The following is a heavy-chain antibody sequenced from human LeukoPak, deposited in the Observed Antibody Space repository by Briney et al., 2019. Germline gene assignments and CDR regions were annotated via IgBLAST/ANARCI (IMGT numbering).Heavy chain of an antibody. J-gene: IGHJ3*02. CDR3: ARVRVVPAAYDAFDI. Sequence: SVKVSCKASGGTLNTHSFTWVRQAPGQGLEWMGGIVPIFGTANYAQKFQGRVTITTDESTSTAYMELSSLRSEDTAVYYCARVRVVPAAYDAFDIWGQGTMVTVSS. CDR2: IVPIFGTA. CDR1: GGTLNTHS. D-gene: IGHD2-2*01. V-gene: IGHV1-69*05.